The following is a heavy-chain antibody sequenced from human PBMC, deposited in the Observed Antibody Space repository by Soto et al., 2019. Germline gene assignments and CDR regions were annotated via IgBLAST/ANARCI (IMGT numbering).Heavy chain of an antibody. CDR3: AKDQGYDSSGYYSDY. J-gene: IGHJ4*02. CDR2: ISGSGFRP. CDR1: GFTFSSYA. Sequence: LRLSFAASGFTFSSYAMSWVRQAPGKGLEWVSTISGSGFRPYYADSVKGRFTISRDNSKNTLYLQMNSLRAEDTAVYYCAKDQGYDSSGYYSDYWGQGTPVTVSS. V-gene: IGHV3-23*01. D-gene: IGHD3-22*01.